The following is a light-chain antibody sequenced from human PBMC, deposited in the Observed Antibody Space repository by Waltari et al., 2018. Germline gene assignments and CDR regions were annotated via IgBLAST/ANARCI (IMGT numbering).Light chain of an antibody. V-gene: IGKV1-39*01. CDR3: QQTYSVLYT. Sequence: DIQMTQSPSSLSASVGDSITITCRATQSVSNYINWYQQKPGKPPKLLIFGSSSLQSAVTASFSGSGAGTDFTLTISSLQPEDFATYYCQQTYSVLYTFGQGTKLEI. CDR2: GSS. J-gene: IGKJ2*01. CDR1: QSVSNY.